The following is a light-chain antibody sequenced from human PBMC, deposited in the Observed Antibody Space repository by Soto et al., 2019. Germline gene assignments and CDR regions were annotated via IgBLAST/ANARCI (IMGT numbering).Light chain of an antibody. CDR1: QSVRTY. CDR3: QQRSNWPLT. Sequence: EIVLTQSPATLSLSPGERATLSCRASQSVRTYLAWYQQTPGQPPRLLIYDASNRATGIPARFSGSGSGTDFTLTISSLEPEDFAVYYCQQRSNWPLTFGGGTKVEIK. V-gene: IGKV3-11*01. J-gene: IGKJ4*01. CDR2: DAS.